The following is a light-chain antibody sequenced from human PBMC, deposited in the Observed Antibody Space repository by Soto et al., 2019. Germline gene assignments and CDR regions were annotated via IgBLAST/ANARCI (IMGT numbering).Light chain of an antibody. CDR3: SSYAAGDSFK. CDR1: SSDGGAYNY. V-gene: IGLV2-11*01. J-gene: IGLJ2*01. CDR2: DVA. Sequence: SALTLPGSVSRSPGQTDTISCTGTSSDGGAYNYVSWHQQHPDKASILVIYDVAQRPSGLPDRISASKSGITASLTTSGLQAEDEADYSCSSYAAGDSFKFGGGTKVTVL.